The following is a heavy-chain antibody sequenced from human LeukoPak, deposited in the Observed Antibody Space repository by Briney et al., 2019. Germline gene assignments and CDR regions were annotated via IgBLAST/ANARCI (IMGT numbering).Heavy chain of an antibody. CDR1: GFTFNNYW. Sequence: GGSLRLSCEASGFTFNNYWIHWVRQAPGKGLVWVSRINTDGTTANYADSVKGRFTISRDNSKNTLFLQMNSLRAEDTAVYYCARDLHYYDSSGYQAGAFDIWGQGTMVTVSS. J-gene: IGHJ3*02. CDR3: ARDLHYYDSSGYQAGAFDI. D-gene: IGHD3-22*01. V-gene: IGHV3-74*01. CDR2: INTDGTTA.